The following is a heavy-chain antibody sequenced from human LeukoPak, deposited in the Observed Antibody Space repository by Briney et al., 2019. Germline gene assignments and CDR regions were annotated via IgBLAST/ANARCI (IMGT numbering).Heavy chain of an antibody. J-gene: IGHJ3*02. CDR1: GFTFSSCA. D-gene: IGHD5-18*01. V-gene: IGHV3-23*01. CDR3: AKEEYPMVMYDAFDI. CDR2: ISGSGGST. Sequence: GVCLRLSCAASGFTFSSCAMSWVRQAPGKGLEWVSAISGSGGSTYYADSVKGRFTISRDNSKNTLYLQMNSLRAEDTAVYYCAKEEYPMVMYDAFDIWGQGTMVTVSS.